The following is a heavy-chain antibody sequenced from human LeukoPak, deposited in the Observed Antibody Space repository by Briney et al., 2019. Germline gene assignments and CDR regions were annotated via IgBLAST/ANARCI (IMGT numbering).Heavy chain of an antibody. D-gene: IGHD1-26*01. V-gene: IGHV1-18*01. CDR1: GYTFTSYG. CDR2: ISAYNGNT. CDR3: ARDGRERNRSWFDP. Sequence: GASXKVSCKASGYTFTSYGISWVRQAPGQGLEWMGWISAYNGNTNYAQKLQGRVTITTDTSTSTAYMELRSLRSDDTAVYYCARDGRERNRSWFDPWGQGTLVTVSS. J-gene: IGHJ5*02.